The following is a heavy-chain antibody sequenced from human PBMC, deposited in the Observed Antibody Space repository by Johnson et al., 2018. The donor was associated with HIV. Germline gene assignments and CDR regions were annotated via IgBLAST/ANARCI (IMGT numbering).Heavy chain of an antibody. J-gene: IGHJ3*02. Sequence: QVQLVESGGGVVQPERSLRLSCAASGFTFSNYVMHWVRQAPGKGLEWVAVISYDGSNKYYADSVKGRFTISRDNSKNTLYLQMNSLRAEDTAVYYCARDLLSSHLYAFDIWGQGTMVTVSS. CDR2: ISYDGSNK. CDR3: ARDLLSSHLYAFDI. V-gene: IGHV3-30*04. D-gene: IGHD3-10*01. CDR1: GFTFSNYV.